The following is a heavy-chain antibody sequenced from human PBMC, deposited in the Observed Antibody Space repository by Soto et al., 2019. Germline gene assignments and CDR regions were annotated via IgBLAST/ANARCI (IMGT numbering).Heavy chain of an antibody. CDR2: LLRSGSSA. D-gene: IGHD4-17*01. CDR3: AKDAISGDGIWLMDS. J-gene: IGHJ5*02. Sequence: GESLRLTXAASGFTFRNYAMTWARQAPGKGLEWVSSLLRSGSSAYYTDSVRGRFTISSDTSANSLYLQMDNLRAEDTAIYYCAKDAISGDGIWLMDSWGQGTVVTVSS. CDR1: GFTFRNYA. V-gene: IGHV3-23*01.